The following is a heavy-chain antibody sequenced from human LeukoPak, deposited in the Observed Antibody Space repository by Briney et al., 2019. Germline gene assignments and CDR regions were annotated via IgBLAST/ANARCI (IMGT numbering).Heavy chain of an antibody. D-gene: IGHD3-3*01. V-gene: IGHV3-30*18. J-gene: IGHJ5*02. CDR3: AKDGDFWSGFAPGFDP. Sequence: PGGSLRLSCAASGFTFSSYGMHWVRQAPGKGLEWVAVMSYDGSNKYYADSVKGRFTISRDNSKNTLYLQMNSLRAEDTAVYYCAKDGDFWSGFAPGFDPWGQGTLVTVSS. CDR2: MSYDGSNK. CDR1: GFTFSSYG.